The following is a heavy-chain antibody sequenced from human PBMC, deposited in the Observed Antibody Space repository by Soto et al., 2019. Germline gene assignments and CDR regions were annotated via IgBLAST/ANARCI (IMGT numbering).Heavy chain of an antibody. D-gene: IGHD3-3*01. CDR3: AANDLDNWFDP. V-gene: IGHV4-34*01. Sequence: XETLSFTCAVYGGSFSGYYWSWIRQPPGKGLEWIGDINHSGSTNYNPSLKSRVTISVDTSKNQFSLKLSSVTAADTAVYYCAANDLDNWFDPWGQGTLVTVSS. CDR1: GGSFSGYY. J-gene: IGHJ5*02. CDR2: INHSGST.